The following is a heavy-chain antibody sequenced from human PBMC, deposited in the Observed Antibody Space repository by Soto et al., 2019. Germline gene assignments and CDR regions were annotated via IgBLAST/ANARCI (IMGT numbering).Heavy chain of an antibody. CDR2: VYNSGST. Sequence: SGTLTLSCAASGGSISVNTGTWIRQPPGKGLEWIGSVYNSGSTNYNPSLKSRVTISVDTSTNQFSLRLSSVTAADTAVYYCGRSPYLFRRTDVGYWGQGTLVTVSS. V-gene: IGHV4-59*11. CDR1: GGSISVNT. D-gene: IGHD1-26*01. CDR3: GRSPYLFRRTDVGY. J-gene: IGHJ4*02.